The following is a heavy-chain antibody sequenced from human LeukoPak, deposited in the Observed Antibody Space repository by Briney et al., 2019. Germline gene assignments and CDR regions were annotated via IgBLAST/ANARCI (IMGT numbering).Heavy chain of an antibody. J-gene: IGHJ3*02. CDR2: IYYSGST. CDR3: ARTVTSDAFDI. Sequence: SETLSLTCTVSGGSISSSSYYWGWIRQPPGKGLGWIGSIYYSGSTYYNPSLKSRVTISVDTSKNQFSLKLSSVTAADTAVYYCARTVTSDAFDIWGQGTMVTVSS. D-gene: IGHD2-21*02. V-gene: IGHV4-39*07. CDR1: GGSISSSSYY.